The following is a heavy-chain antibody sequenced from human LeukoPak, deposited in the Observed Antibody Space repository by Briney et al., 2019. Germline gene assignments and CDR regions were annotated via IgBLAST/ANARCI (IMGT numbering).Heavy chain of an antibody. V-gene: IGHV4-59*08. Sequence: SETLSLTCTVSGGSISSYYWSWIRQPPGKGLEWIGYIYYSGSTNYNPSLKSRVTISVDTSKNQFSLKLSSVTAADTAMYYCARVGATTRGAFDIWGQGTMVTVSS. D-gene: IGHD1-26*01. CDR2: IYYSGST. J-gene: IGHJ3*02. CDR1: GGSISSYY. CDR3: ARVGATTRGAFDI.